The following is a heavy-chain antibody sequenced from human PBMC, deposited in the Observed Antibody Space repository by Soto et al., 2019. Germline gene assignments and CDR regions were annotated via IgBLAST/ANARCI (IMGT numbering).Heavy chain of an antibody. J-gene: IGHJ4*02. Sequence: PGGSLRLSCSASGFTLSNYPTSWVRQAPEKRPEWVSTILGSGSNTYYPESVKGRFTISRDNSRNTLDLQLNSLRAEDTAVYYCARYIVGPYYFDYWGRGTPVTVSS. CDR1: GFTLSNYP. D-gene: IGHD1-26*01. V-gene: IGHV3-23*01. CDR3: ARYIVGPYYFDY. CDR2: ILGSGSNT.